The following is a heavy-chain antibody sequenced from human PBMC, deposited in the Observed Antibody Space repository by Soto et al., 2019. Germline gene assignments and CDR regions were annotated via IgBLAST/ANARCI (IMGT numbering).Heavy chain of an antibody. Sequence: QVQLQESGPGLVKPSETLSLTCTVSGDSISTYYWTWIRQSPGKGLEWVAFIYYGGSTNYNPSLTSRVTVSVDPSKIQFSLKLNSVTAADTAVYYCARPGRDWGSLDYWGQGTLVTVSS. J-gene: IGHJ4*02. CDR2: IYYGGST. CDR1: GDSISTYY. V-gene: IGHV4-59*08. D-gene: IGHD7-27*01. CDR3: ARPGRDWGSLDY.